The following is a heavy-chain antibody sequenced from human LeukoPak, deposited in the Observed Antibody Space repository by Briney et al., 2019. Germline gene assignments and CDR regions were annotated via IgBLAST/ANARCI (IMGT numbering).Heavy chain of an antibody. J-gene: IGHJ4*02. CDR2: ISYDGSYK. D-gene: IGHD4-23*01. Sequence: GGSLRLSCAASGFTFSSYWMSWVRQAPGKGLEWVAVISYDGSYKDYADSVKGRFTISRDNSKNTLYLQINSLRTDNTAVYYCTRGARKGDDYGGFFDHWGQGNLVTVSS. CDR3: TRGARKGDDYGGFFDH. V-gene: IGHV3-30*03. CDR1: GFTFSSYW.